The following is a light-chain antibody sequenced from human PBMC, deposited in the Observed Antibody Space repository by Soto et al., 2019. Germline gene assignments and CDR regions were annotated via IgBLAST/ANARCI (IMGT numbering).Light chain of an antibody. V-gene: IGLV2-14*01. J-gene: IGLJ1*01. CDR3: SSYTSVTTFVV. CDR2: EVT. Sequence: QSALTQPASVSGSPGQSITISCTGTSSDIGRYNFVSWYQQHPGKAPKILVYEVTNRPSGVSNRFSGSKSGNTASLTIFGLQTEDEADYYCSSYTSVTTFVVFGTGTKLTVL. CDR1: SSDIGRYNF.